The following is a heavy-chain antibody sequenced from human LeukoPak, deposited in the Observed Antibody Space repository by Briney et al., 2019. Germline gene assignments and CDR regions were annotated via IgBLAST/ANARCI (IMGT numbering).Heavy chain of an antibody. CDR2: IYYSGST. CDR3: ARNPGTAYSSSWYFWEDNWFDP. D-gene: IGHD6-13*01. Sequence: SQTLSLTCTVSGGSISSGGYYWSWIRQHPGKGLEWIGYIYYSGSTCYNPSLKSRVTISVDTSKNQFSLKLSSVTAADTAVYYCARNPGTAYSSSWYFWEDNWFDPWGQGTLVTVSS. J-gene: IGHJ5*02. CDR1: GGSISSGGYY. V-gene: IGHV4-31*03.